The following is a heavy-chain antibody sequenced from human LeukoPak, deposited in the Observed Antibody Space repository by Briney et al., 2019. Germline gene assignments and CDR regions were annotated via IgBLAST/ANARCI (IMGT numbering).Heavy chain of an antibody. D-gene: IGHD2-15*01. V-gene: IGHV4-34*01. J-gene: IGHJ6*02. Sequence: PGGSLRLSCAASGFTFDDYGMSWVRQPPGKGLEWIGEINHSGSTNYNPSLKSRVTISVDTSKNQFSLKLSSVTAADTAVYYCARIVPPLCRSCSPKILLRYSRMDVWGQGATVTVSS. CDR2: INHSGST. CDR1: GFTFDDYG. CDR3: ARIVPPLCRSCSPKILLRYSRMDV.